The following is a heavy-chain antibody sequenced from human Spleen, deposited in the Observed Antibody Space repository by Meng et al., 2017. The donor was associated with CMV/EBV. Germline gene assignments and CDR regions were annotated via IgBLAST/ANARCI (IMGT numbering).Heavy chain of an antibody. D-gene: IGHD3-22*01. J-gene: IGHJ4*02. V-gene: IGHV3-49*04. CDR2: IRSKAYGGTT. CDR1: GFTFGDYA. Sequence: GGSLRLSCTASGFTFGDYAMSWVRQAPGKGLEWVGFIRSKAYGGTTEYAASVKGRFTISRDDSKSIAYLQMNSLKTEDTAVYYCTRDRSRLTYYYDSSGYYYEDYWGQGTLVTVSS. CDR3: TRDRSRLTYYYDSSGYYYEDY.